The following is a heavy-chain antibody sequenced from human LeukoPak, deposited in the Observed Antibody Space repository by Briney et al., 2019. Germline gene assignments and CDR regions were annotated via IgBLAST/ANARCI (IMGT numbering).Heavy chain of an antibody. J-gene: IGHJ6*02. Sequence: PGGSLRLSCVVSGFSFSMYAMHWVRQAPGKGLEWVASINHNGNVNYYVDSVKGRFTISRDNAKNSLYLQMSNLRAEDTAVYFCARGGGLDVWGQGATVTVSS. CDR2: INHNGNVN. CDR1: GFSFSMYA. D-gene: IGHD3-16*01. CDR3: ARGGGLDV. V-gene: IGHV3-7*03.